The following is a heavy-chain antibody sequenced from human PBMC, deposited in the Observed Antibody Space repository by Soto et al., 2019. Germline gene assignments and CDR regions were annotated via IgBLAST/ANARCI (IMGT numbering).Heavy chain of an antibody. CDR1: GFSISGGAFY. D-gene: IGHD7-27*01. V-gene: IGHV4-31*03. Sequence: PSETLSLTCTVSGFSISGGAFYWSWIRQHPGKGLEWIGYIYYFGGTYYSPSLESRVTISVDTSKNQFSLTLSSVTAADTADYYCARDLGRGSNYIYYGMDVWGQGTTVTVSS. CDR2: IYYFGGT. CDR3: ARDLGRGSNYIYYGMDV. J-gene: IGHJ6*02.